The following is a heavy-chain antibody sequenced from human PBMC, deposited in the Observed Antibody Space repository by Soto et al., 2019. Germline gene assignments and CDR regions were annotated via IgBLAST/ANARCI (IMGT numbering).Heavy chain of an antibody. CDR3: AREHTYCSGGSCYSDLNWFDP. Sequence: SVKLYCNASGGTFSSYTISWVRQAPGQGLEWMGRIIPILGIANYAQKFQGRVTITADKSTSTAYMELSSLRSEDTAVYYCAREHTYCSGGSCYSDLNWFDPWGQGTLVTVSS. V-gene: IGHV1-69*04. D-gene: IGHD2-15*01. CDR1: GGTFSSYT. CDR2: IIPILGIA. J-gene: IGHJ5*02.